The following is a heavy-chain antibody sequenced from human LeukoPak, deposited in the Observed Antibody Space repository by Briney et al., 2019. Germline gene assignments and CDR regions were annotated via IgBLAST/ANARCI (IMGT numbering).Heavy chain of an antibody. D-gene: IGHD3-22*01. Sequence: SVTVSCKASGGTFNRYAISWVQQAPGQGLEWMGGIIPIFGTANYAQKFQGRVTITADESSSTAYMELSSLRSEDTAVYYCARDASIYDSSAYYYLWWGQGTLVTVSS. V-gene: IGHV1-69*13. CDR2: IIPIFGTA. J-gene: IGHJ4*02. CDR1: GGTFNRYA. CDR3: ARDASIYDSSAYYYLW.